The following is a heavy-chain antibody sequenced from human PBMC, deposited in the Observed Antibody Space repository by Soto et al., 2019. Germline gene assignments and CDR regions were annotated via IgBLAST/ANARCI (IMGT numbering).Heavy chain of an antibody. V-gene: IGHV4-4*07. CDR2: VYTSGST. CDR3: ARTIGAAYYFDF. Sequence: QVQLQESGPGVVKPSETLSLTCSVSGDSMTKYYWSWIRQPAGKGLEWIGRVYTSGSTNYNPSLRSRVTMSIDTSNNHFSLSLKSVTAADTAVYYCARTIGAAYYFDFWGQGALVTVSS. J-gene: IGHJ4*02. D-gene: IGHD6-13*01. CDR1: GDSMTKYY.